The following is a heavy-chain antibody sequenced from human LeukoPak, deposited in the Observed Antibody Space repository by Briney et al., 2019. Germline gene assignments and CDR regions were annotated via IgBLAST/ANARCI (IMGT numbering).Heavy chain of an antibody. D-gene: IGHD3-16*01. CDR2: TRNKANSYTT. Sequence: GGSLRLSCAASGFTFSDHYMDWVRQAPGKGLEWVGRTRNKANSYTTEYAAPVKGRFTISRDDSKNSLYLQMNSLKTEDTAVYYCARSGGVYYYYMDVWGKGTTVTVSS. CDR1: GFTFSDHY. V-gene: IGHV3-72*01. CDR3: ARSGGVYYYYMDV. J-gene: IGHJ6*03.